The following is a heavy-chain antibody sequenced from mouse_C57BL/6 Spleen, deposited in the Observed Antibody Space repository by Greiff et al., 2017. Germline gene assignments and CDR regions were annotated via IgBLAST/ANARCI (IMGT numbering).Heavy chain of an antibody. Sequence: QVQLKETGPGLVQPSQSLSITCTVSGFSLTSYGVHWVRQSPGKGLEWLGVIWSGGSTDYNAAFISRLSISKDNSKSQVFFKMNSLQADDTAIYYCARREIYDGYSAWFAYWGQGTLVTVSA. CDR2: IWSGGST. V-gene: IGHV2-2*01. D-gene: IGHD2-3*01. CDR3: ARREIYDGYSAWFAY. J-gene: IGHJ3*01. CDR1: GFSLTSYG.